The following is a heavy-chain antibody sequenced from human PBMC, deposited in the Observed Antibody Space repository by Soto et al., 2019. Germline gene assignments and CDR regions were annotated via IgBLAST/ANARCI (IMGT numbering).Heavy chain of an antibody. V-gene: IGHV1-18*01. CDR1: GYTFTSYG. CDR3: ARAGDYDFWGGYYSPPYYYYGMDV. CDR2: ISAYNGNT. J-gene: IGHJ6*02. Sequence: ASVKVSCKASGYTFTSYGISWVRQAPGQGLEWMGWISAYNGNTNYAQKLQGRVTMTTDTSTSTAYMELRSLRSDDTAVYYCARAGDYDFWGGYYSPPYYYYGMDVWGQGTTVTVSS. D-gene: IGHD3-3*01.